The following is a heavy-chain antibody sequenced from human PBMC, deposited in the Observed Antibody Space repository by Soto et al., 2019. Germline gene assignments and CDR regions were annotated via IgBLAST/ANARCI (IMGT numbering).Heavy chain of an antibody. CDR1: GFTFTSYA. D-gene: IGHD1-26*01. CDR3: AKRSPSGTYYFDY. J-gene: IGHJ4*02. V-gene: IGHV3-23*01. Sequence: GGSLRLSCAASGFTFTSYAMTWVRQGPGKGLEWVSSIGIRTGDLLYADSVKGRFTISRDNSINTLYLQMNSLRTEDTAIYYCAKRSPSGTYYFDYWGQGTLVTVSS. CDR2: IGIRTGDL.